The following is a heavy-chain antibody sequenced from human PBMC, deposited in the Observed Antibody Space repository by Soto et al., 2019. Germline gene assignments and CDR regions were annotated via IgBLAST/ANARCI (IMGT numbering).Heavy chain of an antibody. CDR3: AKVWGYDYRDDY. CDR2: ISGSGGST. CDR1: GFTFSRHW. Sequence: GGSLRLSCAASGFTFSRHWMSWLRQAPGKGLEWVSAISGSGGSTYYADSVKGRFTISRDNSKNTLYLQMNSLRAEDTAVYYCAKVWGYDYRDDYWGQGTLVTVSS. V-gene: IGHV3-23*01. D-gene: IGHD5-12*01. J-gene: IGHJ4*02.